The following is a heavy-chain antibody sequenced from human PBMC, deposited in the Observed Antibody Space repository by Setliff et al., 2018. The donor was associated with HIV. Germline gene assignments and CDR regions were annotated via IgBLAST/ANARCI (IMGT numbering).Heavy chain of an antibody. CDR3: ARGTLGSSWYNWFDP. V-gene: IGHV3-7*04. CDR2: IRQDGTDK. CDR1: GFAFSSHQ. J-gene: IGHJ5*02. Sequence: GGSLRLSCAASGFAFSSHQMSWVRQAPGKGLGGVAKIRQDGTDKYYVDSVKGRFTIFRDNSKNSLYLQMNRLRADDTAVYYCARGTLGSSWYNWFDPWGQGTLVTVSS. D-gene: IGHD6-13*01.